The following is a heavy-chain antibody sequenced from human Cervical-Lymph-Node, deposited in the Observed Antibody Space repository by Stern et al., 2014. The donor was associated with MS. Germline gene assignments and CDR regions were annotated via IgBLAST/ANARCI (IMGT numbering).Heavy chain of an antibody. CDR3: ARHQYRTNIYNWFGP. CDR2: IYPGDSDT. J-gene: IGHJ5*02. CDR1: GDNFASYW. Sequence: EVQLVESGAEVKKPGESLKISCKASGDNFASYWIGWVRQMPGKGLEWMGIIYPGDSDTKYSPSFQGQVTISADKSISTAYLQWSSLKASDTAIYYCARHQYRTNIYNWFGPWGQGTLVTVSS. V-gene: IGHV5-51*01. D-gene: IGHD1-14*01.